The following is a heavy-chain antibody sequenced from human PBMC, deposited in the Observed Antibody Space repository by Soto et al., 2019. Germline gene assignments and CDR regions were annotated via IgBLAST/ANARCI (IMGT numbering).Heavy chain of an antibody. V-gene: IGHV4-59*01. D-gene: IGHD3-10*01. CDR2: IYYSGST. CDR1: GGSISSYY. Sequence: SETLCLTCTVSGGSISSYYWSWIRQPPGKGLEWIGYIYYSGSTNYNPSLKSRVTISVDTSKNQFSLKLSSVTAADTAVYYCARYMVRGQNGHMDVWGQGTTVTVSS. J-gene: IGHJ6*02. CDR3: ARYMVRGQNGHMDV.